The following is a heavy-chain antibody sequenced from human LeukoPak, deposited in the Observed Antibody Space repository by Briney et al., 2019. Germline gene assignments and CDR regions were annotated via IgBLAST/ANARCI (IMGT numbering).Heavy chain of an antibody. CDR1: GGSISSSNW. V-gene: IGHV4-4*02. D-gene: IGHD3-22*01. CDR3: ARAPLYHYDSSGYLFDY. Sequence: SETLSLTCAVSGGSISSSNWWSWVRQPPGQGLEWIGIIYYSGTTYYNPSLKSRVTISVETSKNQFSPKLSSVTAADTAIYYCARAPLYHYDSSGYLFDYWGQGTLVTVSS. J-gene: IGHJ4*02. CDR2: IYYSGTT.